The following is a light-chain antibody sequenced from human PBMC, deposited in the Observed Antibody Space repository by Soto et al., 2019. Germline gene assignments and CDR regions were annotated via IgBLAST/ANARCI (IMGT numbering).Light chain of an antibody. Sequence: QSALTQPASVSGSPGQSIAISCTGTSSDVGAYYSVSWYQHHPGKAPKLIIYGVTNRPSGVSNRFSGSKSGNTASLTISGLQAEDEADYHCSSYTSGSSHYVSGNGTKVTVL. CDR1: SSDVGAYYS. J-gene: IGLJ1*01. CDR2: GVT. CDR3: SSYTSGSSHYV. V-gene: IGLV2-14*01.